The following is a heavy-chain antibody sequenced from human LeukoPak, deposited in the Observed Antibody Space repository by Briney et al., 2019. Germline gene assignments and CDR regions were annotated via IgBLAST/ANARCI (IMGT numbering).Heavy chain of an antibody. D-gene: IGHD6-13*01. CDR3: ARVGVSWEDYYYYMDV. CDR1: GFTFSSYS. Sequence: PGGSLRLSCAASGFTFSSYSMNWVRQAPGKGLEWVSSISSSSSYIYYADSVKGRFTISRDNAKNSLYLQMNSLRAEDTAVYYCARVGVSWEDYYYYMDVWGKGTTVTVSS. V-gene: IGHV3-21*01. J-gene: IGHJ6*03. CDR2: ISSSSSYI.